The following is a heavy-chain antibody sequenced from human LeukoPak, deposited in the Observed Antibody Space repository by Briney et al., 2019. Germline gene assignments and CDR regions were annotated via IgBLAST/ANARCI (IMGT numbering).Heavy chain of an antibody. CDR1: GGSISSYY. V-gene: IGHV4-59*01. CDR2: IYYSGST. Sequence: PSETLSLTCTVSGGSISSYYWSWIRQPPGKGLEWIGYIYYSGSTNYNPSLKSRVTISVDTSKNQFSLKLSSVTAADTAVFYCARETSQKGTHYMDVWGKGTTVTISS. D-gene: IGHD3-10*01. J-gene: IGHJ6*03. CDR3: ARETSQKGTHYMDV.